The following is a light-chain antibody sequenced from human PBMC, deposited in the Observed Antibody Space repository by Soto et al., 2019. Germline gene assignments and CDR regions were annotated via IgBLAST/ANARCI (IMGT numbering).Light chain of an antibody. J-gene: IGKJ4*01. CDR3: QQYGSSPALT. CDR1: QSVSSSY. Sequence: EVGLTQSPSTLSLSPGERATLSCRASQSVSSSYLAWYQQKPGQAPRLLIYGASSRATGIPDRFSGSGSGTDFTLTISRLEPEDFAVYYCQQYGSSPALTFGGGTKVDNK. V-gene: IGKV3-20*01. CDR2: GAS.